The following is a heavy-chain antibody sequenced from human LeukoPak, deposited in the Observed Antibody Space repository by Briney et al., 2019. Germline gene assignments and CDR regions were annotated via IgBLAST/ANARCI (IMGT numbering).Heavy chain of an antibody. V-gene: IGHV4-38-2*02. CDR1: GYSISSGYY. D-gene: IGHD3-10*01. CDR3: ARAIWYGSGTTVFDY. Sequence: PSETLSLTCTVSGYSISSGYYWGWIRQPPGKGLEWIGRIYHSGSTYYNPSLKSRVPISVDTSKSQFSLKLNSVTAADTAVYYCARAIWYGSGTTVFDYWGPGTLVTVSS. CDR2: IYHSGST. J-gene: IGHJ4*02.